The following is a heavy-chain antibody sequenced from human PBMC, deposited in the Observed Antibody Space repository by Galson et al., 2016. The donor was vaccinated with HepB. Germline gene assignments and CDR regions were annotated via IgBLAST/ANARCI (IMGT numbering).Heavy chain of an antibody. V-gene: IGHV5-10-1*01. D-gene: IGHD6-13*01. CDR1: GYTFTNYW. CDR3: ARHRAAAIDAFDV. J-gene: IGHJ3*01. CDR2: IDPGDSYT. Sequence: QSGAEVKKPGESLRISCEGPGYTFTNYWITWVRQMPGKGLEWMGAIDPGDSYTNYSPSFQGHVTISADKSISTAYLQWISLKASDTAIYFCARHRAAAIDAFDVWGRGTLVTVSS.